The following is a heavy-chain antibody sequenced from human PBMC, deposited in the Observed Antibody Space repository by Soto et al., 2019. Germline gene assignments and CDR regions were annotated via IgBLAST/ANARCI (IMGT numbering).Heavy chain of an antibody. CDR1: GGTFSSYA. CDR2: IIPIFGTA. J-gene: IGHJ3*02. V-gene: IGHV1-69*13. CDR3: ARASKYYDSSGVNAFDI. Sequence: SVKVSCKASGGTFSSYAISWVRQAPGQGLEWMGGIIPIFGTANYAQKFQGRVTITADESTSTAYMEPSGLRSEDTAVYYCARASKYYDSSGVNAFDIWGQGTMVTVSS. D-gene: IGHD3-22*01.